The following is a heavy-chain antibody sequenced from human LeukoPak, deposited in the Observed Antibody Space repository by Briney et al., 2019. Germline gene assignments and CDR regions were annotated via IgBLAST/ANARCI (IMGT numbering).Heavy chain of an antibody. CDR1: GDTFSSDA. CDR2: IIHIFDSP. J-gene: IGHJ4*02. V-gene: IGHV1-69*05. D-gene: IGHD2-2*01. CDR3: AVGIVPAAHLDH. Sequence: SVKVSCKTSGDTFSSDAISWVRQAPGQGLEWMGGIIHIFDSPNYAQKFQDRLTITTDESTTTAYMELSSLTSDDTAIYYCAVGIVPAAHLDHWGQGTLVTVSS.